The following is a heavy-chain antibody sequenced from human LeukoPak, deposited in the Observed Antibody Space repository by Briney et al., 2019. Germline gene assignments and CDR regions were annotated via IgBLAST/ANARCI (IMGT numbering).Heavy chain of an antibody. CDR1: GLTFSSYW. V-gene: IGHV3-7*01. Sequence: GGSLRLSCAASGLTFSSYWMSWVRQAPGTGLEWVANIKQDGSEKYYVDSVKGRFTISRDNAKNSLYLQMNSLRVEDTAVYYCARKTGDCWGQGTLVIVSS. J-gene: IGHJ4*02. CDR3: ARKTGDC. D-gene: IGHD1-14*01. CDR2: IKQDGSEK.